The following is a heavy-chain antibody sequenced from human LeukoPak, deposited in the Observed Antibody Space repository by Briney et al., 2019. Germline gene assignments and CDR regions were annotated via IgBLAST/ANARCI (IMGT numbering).Heavy chain of an antibody. V-gene: IGHV4-59*12. CDR1: GGSISTYY. CDR3: TREMYYDILTGSFNHYYYYYMDV. CDR2: IYYTGST. D-gene: IGHD3-9*01. J-gene: IGHJ6*03. Sequence: PSETLSLTCTVSGGSISTYYWSWIRQPPGKGLEWIGYIYYTGSTNYNPSLKSRVTISVDTSKNQFSLKLSSVTAADTAVYYCTREMYYDILTGSFNHYYYYYMDVWGKGTTVTISS.